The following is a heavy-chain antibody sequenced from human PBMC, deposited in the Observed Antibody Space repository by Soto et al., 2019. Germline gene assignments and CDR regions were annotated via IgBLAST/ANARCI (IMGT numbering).Heavy chain of an antibody. V-gene: IGHV1-24*01. J-gene: IGHJ6*02. D-gene: IGHD3-3*01. CDR2: FDPEDGET. CDR3: ATDRVTIFGVVIRRGGMDV. CDR1: GYTLTELS. Sequence: VKVSCKVSGYTLTELSMHWVRQAPGKGLEWMGGFDPEDGETIYAQKFQGRVTMTEDTSTDTAYMELSSLRSEDTAVYYCATDRVTIFGVVIRRGGMDVWGQGTKVTVSS.